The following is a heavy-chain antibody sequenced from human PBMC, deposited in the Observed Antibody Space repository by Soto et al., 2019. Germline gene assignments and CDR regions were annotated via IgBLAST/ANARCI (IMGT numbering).Heavy chain of an antibody. CDR2: ISGSGGST. Sequence: GGSLRLSCAASGFAFSSYAMSWVRQAPGKGLEWVSAISGSGGSTYYADSVKGRFTISRDNSKNTLYLQMNSLRAEDTAVYYCAKMAGSGSYYSNYYYYGMDVWGQGTTVTVSS. J-gene: IGHJ6*02. D-gene: IGHD3-10*01. CDR3: AKMAGSGSYYSNYYYYGMDV. V-gene: IGHV3-23*01. CDR1: GFAFSSYA.